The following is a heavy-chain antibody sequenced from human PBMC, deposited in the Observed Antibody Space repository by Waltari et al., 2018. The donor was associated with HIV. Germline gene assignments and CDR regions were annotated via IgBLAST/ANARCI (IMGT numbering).Heavy chain of an antibody. J-gene: IGHJ4*02. Sequence: RLQESGPRLVKPSETLSLTCSVSGGSVNSYYWSWIRLPAGKGLEWIGRIYPDGGTNYSPSLKSRVTMSINKSKNQFSLNLNSVTAADTAVYYCARTLGFGSSSYWGRGTLVTVSS. CDR1: GGSVNSYY. D-gene: IGHD6-6*01. V-gene: IGHV4-4*07. CDR2: IYPDGGT. CDR3: ARTLGFGSSSY.